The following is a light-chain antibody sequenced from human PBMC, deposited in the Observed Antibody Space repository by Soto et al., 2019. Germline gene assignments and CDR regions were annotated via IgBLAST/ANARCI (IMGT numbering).Light chain of an antibody. Sequence: DIQMTQSPSSVSASVGDKVTITCRASQDVNVYLNWYQQKPGEVPKLLIYSASSLHSGVPSRFTGSGSDTDFTLTIRSLQPEDFATYYCQHGYVAPYNFGQGTKVE. CDR2: SAS. J-gene: IGKJ2*01. CDR3: QHGYVAPYN. V-gene: IGKV1-39*01. CDR1: QDVNVY.